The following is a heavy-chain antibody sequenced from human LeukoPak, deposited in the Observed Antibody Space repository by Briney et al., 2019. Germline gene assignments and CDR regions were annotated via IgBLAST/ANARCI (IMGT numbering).Heavy chain of an antibody. V-gene: IGHV4-39*07. D-gene: IGHD1-20*01. CDR3: ARGVITGTTVDDAFDI. J-gene: IGHJ3*02. CDR1: GGSISSSSYY. Sequence: PSETLSLTCTVSGGSISSSSYYWGWIRQPPGKGLEWIGSIYYSGSTYYNPSLKSRVTISVDTSKNQFSLKLSSVTAADTAVYYCARGVITGTTVDDAFDIWGQGTMVTVSS. CDR2: IYYSGST.